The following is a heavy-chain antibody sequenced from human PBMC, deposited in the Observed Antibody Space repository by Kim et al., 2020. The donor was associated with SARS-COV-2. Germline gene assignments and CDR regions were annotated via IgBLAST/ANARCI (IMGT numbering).Heavy chain of an antibody. CDR1: GVSISSYY. Sequence: SETLSLTCTVSGVSISSYYWSWIRQPPGKGLQWIGYISYSGSTNYNSSLRSRVTMSGDTSKNQLSLKLSSVTAADMGVYYCARHQGYGGNSDYYYYMDVWGRGTTVTVSS. V-gene: IGHV4-59*08. J-gene: IGHJ6*03. D-gene: IGHD4-17*01. CDR3: ARHQGYGGNSDYYYYMDV. CDR2: ISYSGST.